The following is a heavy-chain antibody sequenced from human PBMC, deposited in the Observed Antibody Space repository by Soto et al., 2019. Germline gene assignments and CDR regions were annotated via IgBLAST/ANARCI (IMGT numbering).Heavy chain of an antibody. D-gene: IGHD3-22*01. Sequence: QVQLVQSGAEVKRPGSSVKLSCKASGGTFTYYGISWVRQAPGQGLEWMGGIIPIIGTATYAQKFQCRVTITADQSTSTAYMELSSLGSEDTALYYCARDLGTTIAGPPRRETYGWLDPWGQGTLVTVSS. CDR3: ARDLGTTIAGPPRRETYGWLDP. CDR2: IIPIIGTA. J-gene: IGHJ5*02. CDR1: GGTFTYYG. V-gene: IGHV1-69*01.